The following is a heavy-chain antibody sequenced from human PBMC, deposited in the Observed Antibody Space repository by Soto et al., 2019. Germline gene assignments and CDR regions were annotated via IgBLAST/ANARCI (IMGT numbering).Heavy chain of an antibody. Sequence: ASVKVSCKASGYTFTSYDINWVRQATGQGLEWMGWMNPTNSQTDYAQKFQGRVALTWDTSISTAYLDLSSLTSDDTAVYYCARGEWVLPIWGQGTLVTVLL. CDR2: MNPTNSQT. CDR1: GYTFTSYD. J-gene: IGHJ4*02. CDR3: ARGEWVLPI. V-gene: IGHV1-8*01. D-gene: IGHD1-26*01.